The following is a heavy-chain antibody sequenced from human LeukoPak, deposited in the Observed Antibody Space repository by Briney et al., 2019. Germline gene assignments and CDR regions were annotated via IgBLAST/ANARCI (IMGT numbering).Heavy chain of an antibody. CDR1: GFTFSRYG. Sequence: PGGSLRLSCAASGFTFSRYGMHWVRQAPGKGLEWVAFIRYDGSNKYYADSVKGRFTISRDNSKNTLYLQMNSLRAEDTAVYYCAKDLTLLYNYWGQGTLVTVSS. CDR3: AKDLTLLYNY. D-gene: IGHD3-10*01. V-gene: IGHV3-30*02. J-gene: IGHJ4*02. CDR2: IRYDGSNK.